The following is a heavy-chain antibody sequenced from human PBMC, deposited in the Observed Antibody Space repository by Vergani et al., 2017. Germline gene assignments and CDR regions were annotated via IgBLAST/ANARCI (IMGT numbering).Heavy chain of an antibody. CDR3: AKVCAAAAAFDY. CDR2: ISWNSGSI. Sequence: EVQLLESGGGLVQPGGSLRLSCAASGFTFSSYAMSWVRQAPGKGLEWVSGISWNSGSIGYADSVKGRFTISRDNAKNSLYLQMNSLRAEDTALYYCAKVCAAAAAFDYWGQGTLVTVSS. V-gene: IGHV3-9*01. D-gene: IGHD2-2*01. J-gene: IGHJ4*02. CDR1: GFTFSSYA.